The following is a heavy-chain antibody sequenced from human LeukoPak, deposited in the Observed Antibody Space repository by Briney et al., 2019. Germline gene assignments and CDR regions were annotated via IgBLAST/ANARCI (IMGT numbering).Heavy chain of an antibody. CDR1: GFTFSSYS. Sequence: GGSLRLSCAASGFTFSSYSMNWVRQAPGKGLEWVSSISSSSSYIYYADSVKGRFTISRDNAKNSLYLQMNSLRAEDTAVYYCAILGSGSSSWTDWGQGTLVTVSS. J-gene: IGHJ4*02. V-gene: IGHV3-21*01. D-gene: IGHD3-10*02. CDR3: AILGSGSSSWTD. CDR2: ISSSSSYI.